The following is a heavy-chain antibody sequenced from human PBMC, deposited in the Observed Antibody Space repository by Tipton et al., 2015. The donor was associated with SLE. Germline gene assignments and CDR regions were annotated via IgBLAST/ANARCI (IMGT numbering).Heavy chain of an antibody. CDR2: ISSSSSTI. CDR1: GFTFSSYS. Sequence: SLRLSCAASGFTFSSYSMNWVRQAPGKGLEWVSYISSSSSTIYYADSVKGRFTISRDNAKNSLYLQMNSLRAEDTAVYYCAREVTRTGGYYFDYWGQGTLVTVSS. D-gene: IGHD5-18*01. CDR3: AREVTRTGGYYFDY. J-gene: IGHJ4*02. V-gene: IGHV3-48*01.